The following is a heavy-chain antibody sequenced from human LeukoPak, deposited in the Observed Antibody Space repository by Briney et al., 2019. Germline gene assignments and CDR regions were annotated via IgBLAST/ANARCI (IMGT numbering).Heavy chain of an antibody. J-gene: IGHJ4*02. Sequence: SETLSLTCTVSGYSISSGYYWGWIRQPPGKGLEWIGSIYHSGSTYYNPSLKSRVTISVDTSKNQFSLKLSSVTAADTAVYYCARRFNYGTNDYWGQGTLVTVSS. CDR3: ARRFNYGTNDY. CDR2: IYHSGST. V-gene: IGHV4-38-2*02. D-gene: IGHD4-11*01. CDR1: GYSISSGYY.